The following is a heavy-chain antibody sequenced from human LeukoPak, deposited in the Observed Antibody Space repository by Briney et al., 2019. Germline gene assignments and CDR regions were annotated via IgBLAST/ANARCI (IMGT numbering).Heavy chain of an antibody. CDR1: GFTFSNYA. V-gene: IGHV3-23*01. CDR2: VTGSGGDT. D-gene: IGHD2-15*01. J-gene: IGHJ5*01. Sequence: PGGSLRLSCAASGFTFSNYAMSWVRQTPGTGLECVSVVTGSGGDTYYTGSVNGPFTISRDNSKNTLYLQMNSLRAEDTAVYYCARGTLEHCSGASCYPLDSWGQGTLVTVSS. CDR3: ARGTLEHCSGASCYPLDS.